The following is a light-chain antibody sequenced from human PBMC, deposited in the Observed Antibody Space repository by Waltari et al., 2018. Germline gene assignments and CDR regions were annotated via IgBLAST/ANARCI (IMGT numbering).Light chain of an antibody. Sequence: DIQMTQSPSSVSASVGDRVTITCRASQGISTWLAWYQQKPGKAPQLLIYAASTLQSGVPSRFGGSGSGTDFTLTISNLQPEDFATYYCQQGSIFPRTFGQGTKVEIQ. J-gene: IGKJ1*01. CDR2: AAS. V-gene: IGKV1-12*01. CDR3: QQGSIFPRT. CDR1: QGISTW.